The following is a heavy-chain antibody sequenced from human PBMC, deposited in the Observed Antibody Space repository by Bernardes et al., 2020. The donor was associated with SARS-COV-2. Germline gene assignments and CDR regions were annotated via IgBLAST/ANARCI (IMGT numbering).Heavy chain of an antibody. CDR3: ARHGCSSTSCYWRNWFDP. V-gene: IGHV4-39*01. D-gene: IGHD2-2*01. J-gene: IGHJ5*02. Sequence: SETLSLTCTVSGGSISSSSYYWGRIRQPQGKGLEWNGSNYYSGSNYYNPSLKSRVTISVDTYKNQFSLKLSSVTAADTAVYYCARHGCSSTSCYWRNWFDPWGQGTLVTVSS. CDR1: GGSISSSSYY. CDR2: NYYSGSN.